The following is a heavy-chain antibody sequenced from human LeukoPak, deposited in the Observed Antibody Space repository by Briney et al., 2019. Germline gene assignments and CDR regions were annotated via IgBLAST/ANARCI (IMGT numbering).Heavy chain of an antibody. CDR2: ISGRDGST. Sequence: GGSLRLSCAASGFTFSSYAMSWVRQAPGKGLEWVSGISGRDGSTYYADSVKGRFTISRDNAKNSLYLQMNSLRAEDTAVYYCARGRIAGVKGSRWGQGTLVTVSS. D-gene: IGHD6-13*01. CDR1: GFTFSSYA. J-gene: IGHJ4*02. V-gene: IGHV3-23*01. CDR3: ARGRIAGVKGSR.